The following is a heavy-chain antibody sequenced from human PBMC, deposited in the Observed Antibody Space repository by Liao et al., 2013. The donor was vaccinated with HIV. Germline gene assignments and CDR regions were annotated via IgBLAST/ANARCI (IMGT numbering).Heavy chain of an antibody. CDR3: ARGGRKFYDSGSYYIRGYAFDI. D-gene: IGHD3-10*01. V-gene: IGHV4-34*02. Sequence: QVQLQQWGAGLLKPSETLSLNCAVYGGAFSGYQWTWIRQTPGKGLEWIGEIDHSGTSTYNPSLKSRVIISVDTSKNQFSLRLNLTAADTALYFCARGGRKFYDSGSYYIRGYAFDILGPRDKGHRLL. J-gene: IGHJ3*02. CDR1: GGAFSGYQ. CDR2: IDHSGTS.